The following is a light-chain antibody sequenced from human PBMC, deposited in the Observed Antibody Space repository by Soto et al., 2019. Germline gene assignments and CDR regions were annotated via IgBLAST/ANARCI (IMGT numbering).Light chain of an antibody. CDR2: EVS. V-gene: IGLV2-8*01. J-gene: IGLJ2*01. CDR3: SSYAGSNNLV. CDR1: SSDVGGYNY. Sequence: QSVLTQPPSASGSPGQSVTISCTGTSSDVGGYNYVSGYQQHPGKAPKLMIYEVSKRPSGVPDRFSGSTSGNTASLTVSRLQAEDEADYYCSSYAGSNNLVFGGGTKLTVL.